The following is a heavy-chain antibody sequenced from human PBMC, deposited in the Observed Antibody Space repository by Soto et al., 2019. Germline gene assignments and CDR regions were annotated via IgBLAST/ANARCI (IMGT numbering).Heavy chain of an antibody. CDR2: ISSSGNNV. V-gene: IGHV3-48*03. CDR1: GFMFRVYE. CDR3: ARDLVINAFDI. D-gene: IGHD2-2*01. J-gene: IGHJ3*02. Sequence: PGGSLRLSCAASGFMFRVYEMNWVRQAPGKGLEWVSYISSSGNNVKYADSVRGRFTISRDNAKSSVYLQMNSLRAEDTAIYYCARDLVINAFDIWGQGTMVAVSS.